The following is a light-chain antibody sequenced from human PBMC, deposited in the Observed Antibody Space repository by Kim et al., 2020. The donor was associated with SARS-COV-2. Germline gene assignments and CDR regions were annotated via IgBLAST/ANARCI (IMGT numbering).Light chain of an antibody. Sequence: SASIGDRITVSCQASQTISIYLNWYQQKPGKAPKLLMFDASSLQTGVPSRFSGSGSGTDFTLTISSLQPEDFATYYCQQSYDIPYTFGQGTKLEI. J-gene: IGKJ2*01. CDR1: QTISIY. CDR2: DAS. CDR3: QQSYDIPYT. V-gene: IGKV1-39*01.